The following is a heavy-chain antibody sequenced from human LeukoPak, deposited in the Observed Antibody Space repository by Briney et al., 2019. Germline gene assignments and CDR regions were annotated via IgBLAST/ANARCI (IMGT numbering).Heavy chain of an antibody. J-gene: IGHJ4*02. V-gene: IGHV3-30-3*01. D-gene: IGHD1-26*01. Sequence: SYDGSNKYYADSVKGRFTISRDNSKNTLYLQMNSLRAEDTAVYYCARAYRIVVGATGDFDYWGQGTLVTVSS. CDR2: SYDGSNK. CDR3: ARAYRIVVGATGDFDY.